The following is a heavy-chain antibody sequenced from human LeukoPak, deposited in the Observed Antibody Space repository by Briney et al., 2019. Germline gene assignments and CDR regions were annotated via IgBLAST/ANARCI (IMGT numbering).Heavy chain of an antibody. D-gene: IGHD3-10*01. V-gene: IGHV1-46*01. Sequence: ASVKVSCKASGYTFTSYYMHWVRQAPGQGLEWMGIIKPSGGSTSYAQKFQGRVTMTRDTSTSTVYMELSSLRSEDTALYYCAKDHRRRNYYGSGSYSQIDYWGQGTLVTVSS. CDR3: AKDHRRRNYYGSGSYSQIDY. J-gene: IGHJ4*02. CDR2: IKPSGGST. CDR1: GYTFTSYY.